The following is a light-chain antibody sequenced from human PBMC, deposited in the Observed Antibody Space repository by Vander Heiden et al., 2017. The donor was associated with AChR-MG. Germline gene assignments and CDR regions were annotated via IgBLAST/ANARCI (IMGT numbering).Light chain of an antibody. CDR1: SSDVGGYNY. CDR3: SSYAGSNTFVV. V-gene: IGLV2-8*01. CDR2: EVS. J-gene: IGLJ2*01. Sequence: QSALTQPPSASGSPGQSVTISCTGTSSDVGGYNYVSWYQQHPGKAPKLMSYEVSKRPSGVPDRFSGSKSGNTASLTVSGLQAEDEADYYCSSYAGSNTFVVFGGGTKLT.